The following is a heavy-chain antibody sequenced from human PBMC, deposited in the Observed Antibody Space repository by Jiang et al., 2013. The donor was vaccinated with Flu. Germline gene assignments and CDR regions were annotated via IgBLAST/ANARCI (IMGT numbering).Heavy chain of an antibody. V-gene: IGHV3-9*01. D-gene: IGHD6-13*01. J-gene: IGHJ6*02. Sequence: QLVESGGGLVQPGRSLRLSCAASGFTFDDYAMHWVRQAPGKGLEWVSSISWNSGSIGYADSVKGRFTISRDNAKNSLYLQVNSLRAEDTALYYCAKGYSSSWYYGMDVWGQGTTVTVSS. CDR2: ISWNSGSI. CDR1: GFTFDDYA. CDR3: AKGYSSSWYYGMDV.